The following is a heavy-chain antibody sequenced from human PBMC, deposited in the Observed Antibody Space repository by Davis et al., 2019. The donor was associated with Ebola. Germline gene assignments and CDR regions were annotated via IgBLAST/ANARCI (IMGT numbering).Heavy chain of an antibody. CDR3: ASPYYAYAFDI. CDR1: GGSFSGYN. Sequence: PGGSLRLSCAVYGGSFSGYNWSWIRQAPGKGLVWVSRINSDGSSTSYADSVKGRFTISRDNAKNTLYLQMNSLRAEDTAVYYCASPYYAYAFDIWGQGTMVTVSS. CDR2: INSDGSST. J-gene: IGHJ3*02. V-gene: IGHV3-74*01. D-gene: IGHD2-2*01.